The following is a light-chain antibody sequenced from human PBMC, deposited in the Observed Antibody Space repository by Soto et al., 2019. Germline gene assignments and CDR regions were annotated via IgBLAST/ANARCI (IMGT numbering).Light chain of an antibody. J-gene: IGKJ1*01. CDR3: QQYNEYST. Sequence: DIQMTQSPSILSASVGDRVTITCRASQNIYTWLAWYQQKPGTAPRVLISGASDLDSGVPSRFSGSGFGTDFTLTISSLQPDDFGTYYCQQYNEYSTFGQGTMVE. CDR2: GAS. CDR1: QNIYTW. V-gene: IGKV1-5*03.